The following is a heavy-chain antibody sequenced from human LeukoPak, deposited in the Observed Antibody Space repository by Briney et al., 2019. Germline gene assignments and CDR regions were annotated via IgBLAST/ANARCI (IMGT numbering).Heavy chain of an antibody. CDR3: MYYYDSSGYPNDY. V-gene: IGHV3-21*01. CDR1: GFTFSSYS. CDR2: ISSSSSYI. Sequence: GXXLRLSCAASGFTFSSYSMNWVRQAPGKGLEWVSSISSSSSYIYYADSVKGRFTISRDNAKNSLYLQMNSLRAEDTAVYYCMYYYDSSGYPNDYWGQGTLVTVSS. J-gene: IGHJ4*02. D-gene: IGHD3-22*01.